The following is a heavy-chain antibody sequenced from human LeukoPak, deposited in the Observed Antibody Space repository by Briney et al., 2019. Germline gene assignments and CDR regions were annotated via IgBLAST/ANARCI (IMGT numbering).Heavy chain of an antibody. CDR1: GGSISSGNYS. J-gene: IGHJ4*02. D-gene: IGHD2-21*02. CDR3: ARLAYCGGDCYRHFDY. V-gene: IGHV4-30-2*01. CDR2: IYQSGTT. Sequence: SETLSLTCAVTGGSISSGNYSWSWIRQPPGKGLEWIGYIYQSGTTYYNPSLKSRVTISLDRSKNEFSLKLNSVTAADTAVYYCARLAYCGGDCYRHFDYWGQRTLVTVSS.